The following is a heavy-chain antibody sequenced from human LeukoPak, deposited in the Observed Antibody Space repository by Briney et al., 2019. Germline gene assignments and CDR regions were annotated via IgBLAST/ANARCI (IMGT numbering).Heavy chain of an antibody. J-gene: IGHJ4*02. CDR3: ATYGYTASHYFLDL. V-gene: IGHV4-4*07. Sequence: SETLSLTCTVSSGSINSYYWGWVRQPAGRGLEWIGRIYTTGKTDYNPSLKSRLTMSVDTSKRQFSLNLTSVTAADTAIYFCATYGYTASHYFLDLWSPGPLVTVSS. D-gene: IGHD3-16*01. CDR1: SGSINSYY. CDR2: IYTTGKT.